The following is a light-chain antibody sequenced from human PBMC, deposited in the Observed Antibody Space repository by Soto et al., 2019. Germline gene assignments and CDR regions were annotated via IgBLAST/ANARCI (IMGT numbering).Light chain of an antibody. CDR2: GAS. CDR1: QSVSSSY. Sequence: EIVLTQSPGTLSLSPGERATLSCRASQSVSSSYLAWYQQKPGQAPRLLIYGASSRATGIPDMFSGSGSGTDFTLTISRVQDEYVVLYCCQYDGSPLTFGGVTKVEIK. V-gene: IGKV3-20*01. CDR3: QYDGSPLT. J-gene: IGKJ4*01.